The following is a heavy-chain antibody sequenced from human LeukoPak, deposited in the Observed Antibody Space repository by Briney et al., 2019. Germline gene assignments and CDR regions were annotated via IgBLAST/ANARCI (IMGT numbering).Heavy chain of an antibody. Sequence: PSETLSLTCTVSGGSISSSSYYWGWIRQPPGKGLEWIGSIYYSGSTYYNPSLKSRLTISVDTSKNQFSLKLSSVTAADTAIYYCARAYCGGDCYNSRGWFDPWGQGTLVTVSS. CDR2: IYYSGST. D-gene: IGHD2-21*02. V-gene: IGHV4-39*07. J-gene: IGHJ5*02. CDR3: ARAYCGGDCYNSRGWFDP. CDR1: GGSISSSSYY.